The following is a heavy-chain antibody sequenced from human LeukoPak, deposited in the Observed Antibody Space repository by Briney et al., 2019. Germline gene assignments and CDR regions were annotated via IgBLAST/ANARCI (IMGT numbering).Heavy chain of an antibody. CDR2: DYCGGNT. J-gene: IGHJ1*01. CDR1: GGSVTSVSHR. V-gene: IGHV4-61*01. CDR3: ARARNYYDSSGYPGYFQH. Sequence: PSETLSLTCTVSGGSVTSVSHRWGWIRQPPGKGLEWIGYDYCGGNTNYNPSLKSRVTISVDTSKNQFSLKLSSVTAADTAVYYCARARNYYDSSGYPGYFQHWGQGTLVTVSS. D-gene: IGHD3-22*01.